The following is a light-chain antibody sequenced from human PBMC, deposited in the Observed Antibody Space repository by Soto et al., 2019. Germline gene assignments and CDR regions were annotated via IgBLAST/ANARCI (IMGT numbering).Light chain of an antibody. CDR2: EVS. J-gene: IGLJ1*01. CDR3: SSYAGSNVV. CDR1: SSEVGGYNY. Sequence: QSALTQPPSASGSPGQSVTISCTGTSSEVGGYNYVSWYQQHPGKAPKLMIYEVSKRPSGVPDRFSGSKSGNTASLTVSGLQAEDEADYYCSSYAGSNVVFGTGTKVTVL. V-gene: IGLV2-8*01.